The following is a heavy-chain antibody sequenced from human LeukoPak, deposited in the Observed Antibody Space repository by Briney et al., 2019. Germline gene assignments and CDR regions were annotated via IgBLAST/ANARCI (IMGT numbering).Heavy chain of an antibody. V-gene: IGHV3-23*01. J-gene: IGHJ1*01. CDR1: GFTFSSYA. Sequence: GGSLRLSCAASGFTFSSYAMSWVRQAPGKGLEWVSAITSSGGSTYYADSVKGRFTISRDNSKTTLYLQMNSLRAEDTVVYYCAKDVGYSSSWSAGGGQGTLVTVSS. D-gene: IGHD6-13*01. CDR2: ITSSGGST. CDR3: AKDVGYSSSWSAG.